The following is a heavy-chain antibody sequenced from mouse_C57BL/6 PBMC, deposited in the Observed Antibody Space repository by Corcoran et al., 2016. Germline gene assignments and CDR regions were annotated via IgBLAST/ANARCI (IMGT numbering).Heavy chain of an antibody. Sequence: EVQLQQSGPELVKPGASVKISCKASGYTFTDYYMNWVKQSHGKSLEWIGDINPNNGGTSYNQKFKGKATLTVDKSSSTAYMELRSLTSEDSAVYFCAREGEYGYYYFDYWGQGTTLTVSS. D-gene: IGHD2-2*01. CDR1: GYTFTDYY. V-gene: IGHV1-26*01. J-gene: IGHJ2*01. CDR3: AREGEYGYYYFDY. CDR2: INPNNGGT.